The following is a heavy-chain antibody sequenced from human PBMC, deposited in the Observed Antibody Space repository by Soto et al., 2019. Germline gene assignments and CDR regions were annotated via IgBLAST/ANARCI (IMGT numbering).Heavy chain of an antibody. Sequence: EVQLVESGGGLVKPGGSLRLSCAASGFTFSSYTMNWVRQAPGKGLEWVSSISSSSSYIYYTDSLKGRFTISRDNAKNSLYLQMNSLRAEDTAVYYCASNTPADYWGQGTLVTVSS. V-gene: IGHV3-21*01. CDR3: ASNTPADY. CDR1: GFTFSSYT. J-gene: IGHJ4*02. CDR2: ISSSSSYI. D-gene: IGHD2-15*01.